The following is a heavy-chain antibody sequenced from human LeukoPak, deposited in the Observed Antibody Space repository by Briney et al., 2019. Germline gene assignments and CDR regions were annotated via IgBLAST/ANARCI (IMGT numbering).Heavy chain of an antibody. CDR2: IYSGGST. V-gene: IGHV3-53*01. CDR3: ARATFNGYNGYYYYYMDV. D-gene: IGHD5-24*01. Sequence: GGSLRLSCAASGFTVSSNYMSWVRQAPGKGLDGVSVIYSGGSTYYADSVKGRFTISRDNSKNTLYLQMNSLRAEDTAVYYCARATFNGYNGYYYYYMDVWGKGTTVTVPS. J-gene: IGHJ6*03. CDR1: GFTVSSNY.